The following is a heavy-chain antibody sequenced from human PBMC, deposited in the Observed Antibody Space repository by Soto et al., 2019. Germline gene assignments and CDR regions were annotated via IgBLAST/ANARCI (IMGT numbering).Heavy chain of an antibody. CDR1: GGSISSGGYS. V-gene: IGHV4-61*08. D-gene: IGHD3-10*01. CDR3: ARDSGSHGGFDY. CDR2: IYYSGST. J-gene: IGHJ4*02. Sequence: SENLSLTCAVSGGSISSGGYSWSWIRQPPGKGLEWIGYIYYSGSTNYNPSLKSRVTISVDTSKNQFSLKLSSVTAADTAVYYCARDSGSHGGFDYWGQGTLVTVSS.